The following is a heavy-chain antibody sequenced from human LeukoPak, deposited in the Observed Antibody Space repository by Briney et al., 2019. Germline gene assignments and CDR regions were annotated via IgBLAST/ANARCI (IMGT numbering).Heavy chain of an antibody. CDR2: INPNSGGT. V-gene: IGHV1-2*02. D-gene: IGHD6-13*01. CDR3: AREEQHQRGRHFEY. CDR1: GYTFTGYY. Sequence: GASVKVSCKASGYTFTGYYPHWVRQAPGQGLEWMGWINPNSGGTNYAQKFQGRVTMTRDTSISTAYMELSRLRSDDTAVYYCAREEQHQRGRHFEYWGQGTLVTVSS. J-gene: IGHJ4*02.